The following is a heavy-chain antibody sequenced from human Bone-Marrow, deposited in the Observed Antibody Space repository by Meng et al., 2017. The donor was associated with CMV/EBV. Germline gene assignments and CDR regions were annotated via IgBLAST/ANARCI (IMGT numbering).Heavy chain of an antibody. CDR3: ARGYDSSY. D-gene: IGHD3-22*01. V-gene: IGHV3-30*02. CDR2: IRYDGSNQ. Sequence: VRLWDAGGVVSEPGGLVCPSCGGSVFTFSGHGMHWVRQAPGKGLWWVSFIRYDGSNQYYADSVKGRFTISRDNSKNTLYLQMNSLRAEDTAVYYCARGYDSSYWGQGTLVTVSS. J-gene: IGHJ4*02. CDR1: VFTFSGHG.